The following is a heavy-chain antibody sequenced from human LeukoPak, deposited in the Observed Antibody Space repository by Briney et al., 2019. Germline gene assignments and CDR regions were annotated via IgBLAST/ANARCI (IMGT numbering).Heavy chain of an antibody. CDR3: ARGGSGYDSFYYYGMDV. CDR2: IYYIGGT. CDR1: GGSISYYY. J-gene: IGHJ6*02. V-gene: IGHV4-59*01. D-gene: IGHD5-12*01. Sequence: PSETLSLTCSVSGGSISYYYWSWIRQPPGKGLEWIGYIYYIGGTNYNPPLKSRVTISVDTSKNQFSLKLSSVTAADTAVYFCARGGSGYDSFYYYGMDVWGQGTTVTVSS.